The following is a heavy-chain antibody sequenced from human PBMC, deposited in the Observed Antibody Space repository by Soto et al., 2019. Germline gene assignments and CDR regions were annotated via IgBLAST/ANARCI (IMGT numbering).Heavy chain of an antibody. D-gene: IGHD3-3*01. CDR3: ARSTITIFGVVINYYYYGMDV. V-gene: IGHV4-31*11. CDR1: GGSITSSCYY. Sequence: SETLSLTCALSGGSITSSCYYWSWVRQHPGKGLEWIGYIYYSGRTYYNSSLKSRLSISVDPSKNQFSLKLSSVTAADTAVYYCARSTITIFGVVINYYYYGMDVWGQGTTVTVSS. J-gene: IGHJ6*02. CDR2: IYYSGRT.